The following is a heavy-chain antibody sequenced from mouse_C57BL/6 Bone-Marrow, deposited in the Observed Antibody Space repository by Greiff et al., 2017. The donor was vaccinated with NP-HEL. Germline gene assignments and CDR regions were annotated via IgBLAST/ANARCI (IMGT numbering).Heavy chain of an antibody. Sequence: EVQRVESGGGLVQPKGSLKLSCAASGFSFNTYAMNWVRQAPGKGVEWVARIRSKSNNDATYYADSVQDRFAISRDDSESLLYLHMNNLKTEDPAMYSCVRPITPVVESAMDYWGQGTSVTVSS. CDR3: VRPITPVVESAMDY. D-gene: IGHD1-1*01. CDR1: GFSFNTYA. CDR2: IRSKSNNDAT. V-gene: IGHV10-1*01. J-gene: IGHJ4*01.